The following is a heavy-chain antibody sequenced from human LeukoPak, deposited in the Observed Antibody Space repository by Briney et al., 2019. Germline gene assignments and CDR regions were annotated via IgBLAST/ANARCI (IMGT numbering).Heavy chain of an antibody. J-gene: IGHJ4*02. V-gene: IGHV3-66*01. D-gene: IGHD4-11*01. CDR3: ARDALYSGPDY. CDR2: IYSGGST. CDR1: GFTVSSNY. Sequence: GGSLRLSCAASGFTVSSNYMSWVRQAPGKGLEWVSVIYSGGSTYYADSVKGRFTISRDNSKNTLYLQMNSLRAEDTAVCYCARDALYSGPDYWGQGTLVTVSS.